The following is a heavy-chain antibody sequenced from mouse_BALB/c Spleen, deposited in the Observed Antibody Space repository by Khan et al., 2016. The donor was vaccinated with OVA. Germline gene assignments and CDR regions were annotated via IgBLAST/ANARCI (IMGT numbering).Heavy chain of an antibody. CDR3: GRGGWALYTMDY. J-gene: IGHJ4*01. CDR1: GYTFTDYS. V-gene: IGHV1S137*01. Sequence: QVQLQQSGAELVRPGVSVKISCKGSGYTFTDYSMHWVKQSPAKSLEWIGVISTYYGDANYTKQFKGKATMTVDKSSTTAYMYHDRLTSEDAAIYYCGRGGWALYTMDYWGQGTSVTVSS. CDR2: ISTYYGDA. D-gene: IGHD2-3*01.